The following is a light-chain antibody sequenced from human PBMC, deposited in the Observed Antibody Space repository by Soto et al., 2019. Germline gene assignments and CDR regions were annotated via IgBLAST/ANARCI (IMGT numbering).Light chain of an antibody. Sequence: QSVLTQPASVSGSPGHSVTISCTGTSSDFGSYKFVSWYQHHPGKVPKVIICGTRKRPSGVSDRFSGSKSGNTASLTISGLQAEDEADYYCFSFTSTNTHVFGSGTKVTVL. CDR1: SSDFGSYKF. CDR2: GTR. CDR3: FSFTSTNTHV. V-gene: IGLV2-23*01. J-gene: IGLJ1*01.